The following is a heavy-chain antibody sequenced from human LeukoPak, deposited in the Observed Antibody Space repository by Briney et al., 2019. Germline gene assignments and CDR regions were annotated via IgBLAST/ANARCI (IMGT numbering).Heavy chain of an antibody. CDR3: EREPRSSGWVSYYFDY. V-gene: IGHV1-69*04. CDR2: IIPIRGIK. CDR1: GGTFSSYT. J-gene: IGHJ4*02. D-gene: IGHD6-19*01. Sequence: EASVKLSCKASGGTFSSYTISWVRQAPGQGLEWMGRIIPIRGIKNYAHNFKGRVTITADKSTNTAYMQLSSLRSEDTAVYYCEREPRSSGWVSYYFDYWGQGTLVTVSS.